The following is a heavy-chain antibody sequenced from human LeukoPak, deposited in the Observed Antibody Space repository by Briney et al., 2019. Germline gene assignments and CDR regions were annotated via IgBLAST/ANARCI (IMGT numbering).Heavy chain of an antibody. J-gene: IGHJ4*02. CDR3: ARDSYYGDIFDY. V-gene: IGHV3-21*01. Sequence: GGSLRLSCAASGFTFSSYSMNWVRQAPGKGLEWVSSISSSSSYIYYADSVKGRFTISKDNAKNSLYLQMNSLRAEDTAVYYCARDSYYGDIFDYWGQGTLVTVSS. CDR1: GFTFSSYS. D-gene: IGHD4-17*01. CDR2: ISSSSSYI.